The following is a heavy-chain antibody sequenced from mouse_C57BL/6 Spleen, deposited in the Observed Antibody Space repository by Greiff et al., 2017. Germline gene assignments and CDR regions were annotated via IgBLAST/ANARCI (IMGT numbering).Heavy chain of an antibody. CDR2: INPGSGGT. D-gene: IGHD1-1*01. V-gene: IGHV1-54*01. CDR1: GYAFTNYL. J-gene: IGHJ3*01. CDR3: ARSCTTVVATSSGFAY. Sequence: VQLQQSGAELVRPGTSVKVSCKASGYAFTNYLIEWVKQRPGQGLEWIGVINPGSGGTNYNEKFKGKATLTADKSSSTAYMQLSSLTSEDSAVYFCARSCTTVVATSSGFAYWGQGTLVTVSA.